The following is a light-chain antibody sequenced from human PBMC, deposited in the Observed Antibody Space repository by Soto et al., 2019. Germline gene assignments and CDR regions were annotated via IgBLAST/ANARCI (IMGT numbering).Light chain of an antibody. CDR1: QSISSW. CDR2: DAS. Sequence: DIQMTQSPSTLSASVGDRVTITCRASQSISSWLAWYQQKPGKAPKLLIYDASILESGVPSRFSGSGSGTEFTLTISSLQPDDFATYYCQQYNSYLTFGPETKVDI. CDR3: QQYNSYLT. J-gene: IGKJ3*01. V-gene: IGKV1-5*01.